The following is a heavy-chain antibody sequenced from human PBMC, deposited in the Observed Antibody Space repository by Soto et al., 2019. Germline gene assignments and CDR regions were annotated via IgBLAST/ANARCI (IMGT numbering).Heavy chain of an antibody. D-gene: IGHD3-22*01. V-gene: IGHV3-7*01. J-gene: IGHJ4*02. CDR3: ASAGADYYDSSGYPHGY. CDR2: IKQDGSEK. CDR1: GFTFSSYW. Sequence: EVQLVESGGGLVQPGGSLRLSCAASGFTFSSYWMSWVRQAPGKGLEWVANIKQDGSEKYYVDSVKGRFTISRDNAKNSLYLQMNSRRAGDTAGYYCASAGADYYDSSGYPHGYWGQGTLVTVSS.